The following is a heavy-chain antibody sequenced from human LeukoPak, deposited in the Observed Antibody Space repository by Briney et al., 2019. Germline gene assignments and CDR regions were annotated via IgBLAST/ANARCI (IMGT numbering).Heavy chain of an antibody. J-gene: IGHJ4*02. V-gene: IGHV4-34*01. D-gene: IGHD5-18*01. CDR2: INHSGST. CDR1: GGSFSGYY. Sequence: PSETLSLTCAVYGGSFSGYYWSWIRQPPGKGLEWIGEINHSGSTNYNPSLKSRVTISVDTSKNQFSLKLSSVTAADTAVYYCARPKRETGSSYGYWGQGTLVTVSS. CDR3: ARPKRETGSSYGY.